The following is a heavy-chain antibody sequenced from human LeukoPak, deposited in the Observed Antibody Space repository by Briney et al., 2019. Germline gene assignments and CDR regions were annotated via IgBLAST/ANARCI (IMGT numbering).Heavy chain of an antibody. CDR2: IYYSGST. CDR1: GVSISRYS. J-gene: IGHJ2*01. Sequence: PSETLSLTCTASGVSISRYSWHWIRQSPGKGLEWIWQIYYSGSTNYNPSLKSRVTISVDTSKNQFSLKLSSVTAADTAVYYCARDKSYYDSSGYFWYFDLWGRGTLVTVSS. V-gene: IGHV4-59*01. D-gene: IGHD3-22*01. CDR3: ARDKSYYDSSGYFWYFDL.